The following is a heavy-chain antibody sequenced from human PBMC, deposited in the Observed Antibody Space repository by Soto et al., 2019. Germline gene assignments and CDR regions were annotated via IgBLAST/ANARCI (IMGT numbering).Heavy chain of an antibody. CDR3: ARGHDFWSGYYEYY. CDR1: GGSFSGYY. J-gene: IGHJ4*02. V-gene: IGHV4-34*01. Sequence: SQTLSLTCAVYGGSFSGYYWSWIRQPPGKGLEWIGEINHSGSTNYNPSLKSRVTISVDTSKNQFSLKLSSVTAADTAVYYCARGHDFWSGYYEYYWGQGTLVTVSS. CDR2: INHSGST. D-gene: IGHD3-3*01.